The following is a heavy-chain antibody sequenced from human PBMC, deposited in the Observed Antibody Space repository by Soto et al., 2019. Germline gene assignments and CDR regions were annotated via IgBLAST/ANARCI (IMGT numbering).Heavy chain of an antibody. Sequence: PGESLKISCKGSGCSFTSYWIGWVRQMPGKGLEWMGIIYPGDSDTRYSPSFQGQVTISADKSISTAYLQWSSLKASDTAMYYRARVTTHILYYYYGMDVWGQGTTVTVSS. J-gene: IGHJ6*02. D-gene: IGHD4-17*01. V-gene: IGHV5-51*01. CDR2: IYPGDSDT. CDR1: GCSFTSYW. CDR3: ARVTTHILYYYYGMDV.